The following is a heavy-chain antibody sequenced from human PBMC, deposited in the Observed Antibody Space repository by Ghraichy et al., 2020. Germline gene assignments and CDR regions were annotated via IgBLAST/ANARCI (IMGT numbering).Heavy chain of an antibody. CDR1: GGSVSSGGYC. J-gene: IGHJ5*02. Sequence: SETLSLTCTVSGGSVSSGGYCWSWIRQHPGKGLEWIGYIYYSGSTYYNPSLKSRATISVDTSKNQFSLKLSSVTAADTSMYYCARAKAARISVTMIVVAEGTFDPWSQRTLVTAS. CDR2: IYYSGST. D-gene: IGHD3-22*01. CDR3: ARAKAARISVTMIVVAEGTFDP. V-gene: IGHV4-31*03.